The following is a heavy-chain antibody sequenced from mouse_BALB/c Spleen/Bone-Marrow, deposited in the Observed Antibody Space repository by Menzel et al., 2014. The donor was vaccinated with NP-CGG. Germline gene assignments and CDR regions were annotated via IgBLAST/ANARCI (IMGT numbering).Heavy chain of an antibody. Sequence: EVMQVESGGGLVQPGGSLRLSCATSGFTFTDYYMNWVRQPPGKALEWLGFIRNKANGYTTEYSASVKGRFTISRDNSQNILYLQMNTLRAEDSATYYCARDKGRVFFDYWGQGTTLTVSS. CDR3: ARDKGRVFFDY. V-gene: IGHV7-3*02. J-gene: IGHJ2*01. CDR1: GFTFTDYY. CDR2: IRNKANGYTT.